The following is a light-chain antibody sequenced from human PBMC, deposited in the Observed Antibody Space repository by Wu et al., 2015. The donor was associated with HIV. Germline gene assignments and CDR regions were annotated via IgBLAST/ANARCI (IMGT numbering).Light chain of an antibody. CDR1: QGISSF. CDR2: AAS. J-gene: IGKJ1*01. Sequence: DIQMTQFPSFLSASVGDRVTITCRASQGISSFLAWYQQKPGKAPKLLIYAASTLQSGVPSRFSGSGSGTDFTLTISCLQSEDFATYYCQQYYSYPWTFGQGTKVEIK. V-gene: IGKV1-9*01. CDR3: QQYYSYPWT.